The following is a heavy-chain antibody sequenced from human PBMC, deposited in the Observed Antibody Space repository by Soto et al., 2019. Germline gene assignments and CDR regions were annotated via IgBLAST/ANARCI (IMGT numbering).Heavy chain of an antibody. D-gene: IGHD3-10*01. J-gene: IGHJ5*02. CDR3: ARHFYGSGSYGWFDP. Sequence: SETLSLTCSVYGGSFSGYYWSWIRQPPGKGLGWIGYIYYSGSTNYNPSLKSRVTISVDTSKNQFSLKLSSVTAADTAVYYCARHFYGSGSYGWFDPWGQGTLVTVS. CDR2: IYYSGST. V-gene: IGHV4-59*08. CDR1: GGSFSGYY.